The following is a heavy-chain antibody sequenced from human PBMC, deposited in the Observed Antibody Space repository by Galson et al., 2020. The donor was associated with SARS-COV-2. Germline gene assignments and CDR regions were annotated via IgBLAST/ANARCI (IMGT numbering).Heavy chain of an antibody. CDR2: ISYGGRST. Sequence: GGSLRLSCAASGFTFSNYGMNWVRQPPGKGLEWVAIISYGGRSTYYADSVKGRFTISRDNSKSTVYLQMDSLRAEDTAVYYCVKDLRYDVLSGRNECDQWGQGTQVTVSS. V-gene: IGHV3-30*18. CDR1: GFTFSNYG. CDR3: VKDLRYDVLSGRNECDQ. D-gene: IGHD3-9*01. J-gene: IGHJ4*02.